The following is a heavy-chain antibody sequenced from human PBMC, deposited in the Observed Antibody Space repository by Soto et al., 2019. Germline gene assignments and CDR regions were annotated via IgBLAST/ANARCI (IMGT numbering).Heavy chain of an antibody. V-gene: IGHV4-4*02. J-gene: IGHJ4*02. CDR1: GGFISSSNW. Sequence: ASETLSLTCAVSGGFISSSNWWGWVRQPPGKGLEWIGEIHHSGSTKYNPSLKSRVTISVDKSKNQFSLKLSSVTAADTAVYYCVRDVGNFYDFSPTGQFDYWGQGTLVTVSS. CDR3: VRDVGNFYDFSPTGQFDY. D-gene: IGHD3-22*01. CDR2: IHHSGST.